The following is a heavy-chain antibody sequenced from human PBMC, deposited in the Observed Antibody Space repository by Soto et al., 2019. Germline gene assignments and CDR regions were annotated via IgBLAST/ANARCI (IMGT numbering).Heavy chain of an antibody. CDR2: ISSSSSYI. CDR1: GFTFRSYS. Sequence: EVQVVESGGGLVKPGGSLRLSCAASGFTFRSYSINWVRQAPGKGLEWVSSISSSSSYIYYADSVKGRFTISRDNAKNSLYLQMNSLRAEDTAVYYCARASWNKYYYDSSGRYGMDVWGQGTTVTVSS. CDR3: ARASWNKYYYDSSGRYGMDV. V-gene: IGHV3-21*01. D-gene: IGHD3-22*01. J-gene: IGHJ6*02.